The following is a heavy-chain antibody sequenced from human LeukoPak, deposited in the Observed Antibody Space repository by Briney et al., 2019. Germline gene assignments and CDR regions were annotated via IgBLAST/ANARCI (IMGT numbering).Heavy chain of an antibody. CDR2: IYAGDSDT. CDR3: ARRVDSGFSFDF. J-gene: IGHJ4*02. D-gene: IGHD3-22*01. Sequence: GASLKISCQGSGYTFTNYWIAGVRQMPGKGLEWMGIIYAGDSDTRYSPSFQGQVTISADRSISTAYLQWSSLKASDTAMYYCARRVDSGFSFDFWGEGTLVTVSS. V-gene: IGHV5-51*01. CDR1: GYTFTNYW.